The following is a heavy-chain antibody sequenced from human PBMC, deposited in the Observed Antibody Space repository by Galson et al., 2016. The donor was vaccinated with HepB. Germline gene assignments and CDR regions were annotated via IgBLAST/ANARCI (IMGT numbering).Heavy chain of an antibody. Sequence: ETLSLTCTLSGDSMTSNIFYWGWIRQSPGKGLEWIGHFYSGSVTYNPSHQSRVTISVDISKNQYYLKLSSVTVPDTAVYFCSSSTMVTNPDAFDIWGHGTRVAVS. CDR3: SSSTMVTNPDAFDI. J-gene: IGHJ3*02. V-gene: IGHV4-39*01. D-gene: IGHD4-17*01. CDR1: GDSMTSNIFY. CDR2: FYSGSV.